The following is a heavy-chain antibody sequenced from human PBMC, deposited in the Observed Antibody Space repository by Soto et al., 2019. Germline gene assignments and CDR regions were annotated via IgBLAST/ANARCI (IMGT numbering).Heavy chain of an antibody. V-gene: IGHV3-23*01. J-gene: IGHJ4*02. CDR1: GFTFSSYA. D-gene: IGHD3-10*01. Sequence: GSLSLSCAASGFTFSSYAMSWVRQAPGKGLEWVSAISGSGGSTYYADSVKGRFTISRDNSKNTLYLQMNSLRAEDTAVYYCAKSEYYYGSGSYPYYFDYWGQGTLVTVSS. CDR3: AKSEYYYGSGSYPYYFDY. CDR2: ISGSGGST.